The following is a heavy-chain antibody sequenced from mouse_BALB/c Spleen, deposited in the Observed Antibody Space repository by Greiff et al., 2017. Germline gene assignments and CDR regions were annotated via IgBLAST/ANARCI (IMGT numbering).Heavy chain of an antibody. J-gene: IGHJ3*01. CDR3: ASLPLTGTAY. CDR2: INPSNGRT. D-gene: IGHD4-1*01. V-gene: IGHV1S81*02. Sequence: VQLQQPGAELVKPGASVKLSCKASGYTFTSYWMHWVKQRPGQGLEWIGEINPSNGRTNYNEKFKSKATITADTSSNTAYLQLSSLTSEDTAVYYCASLPLTGTAYWGQGTLVTVSA. CDR1: GYTFTSYW.